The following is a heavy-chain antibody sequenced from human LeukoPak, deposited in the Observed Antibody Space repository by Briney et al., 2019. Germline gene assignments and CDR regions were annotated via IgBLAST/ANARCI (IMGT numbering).Heavy chain of an antibody. CDR1: GYTFTSYA. V-gene: IGHV7-4-1*02. D-gene: IGHD1-7*01. Sequence: GASVNVSCKASGYTFTSYAMNWVRQATGQGLEGMGWINTNTGNPTYAQGFTGRFVFSLDTSVSTAYLQTSSLKAEDTAVYYCARGTTTLTPDTRDFDYWGQGTLVTVSS. CDR3: ARGTTTLTPDTRDFDY. CDR2: INTNTGNP. J-gene: IGHJ4*02.